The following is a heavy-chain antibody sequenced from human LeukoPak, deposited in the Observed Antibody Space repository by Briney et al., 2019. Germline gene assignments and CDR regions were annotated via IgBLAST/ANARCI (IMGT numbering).Heavy chain of an antibody. V-gene: IGHV3-21*04. D-gene: IGHD2-21*02. Sequence: PGGSLRLSCAASGFTFSSYSMSWVRQAPGKGLEWVSSISSSGTYKHYADSVKGRFTISRDNAKNSLYLQMNSLRAEDTAFYYCARAMTDNYYCGMDVWGQGTTVTV. CDR2: ISSSGTYK. J-gene: IGHJ6*02. CDR1: GFTFSSYS. CDR3: ARAMTDNYYCGMDV.